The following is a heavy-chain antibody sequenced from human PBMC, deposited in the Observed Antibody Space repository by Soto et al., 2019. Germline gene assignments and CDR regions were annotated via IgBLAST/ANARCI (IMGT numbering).Heavy chain of an antibody. CDR3: ARVVLVGATPDYFDH. J-gene: IGHJ4*01. D-gene: IGHD1-26*01. Sequence: EVQLVESGVSFIQPGGSLRLSSAVSGFSVSRNFMSWIREAPGKGLEWVSILYSGGTTYYTGSVEGRFTMSGDDSKNTVYLQMKSLRVEDTATYFCARVVLVGATPDYFDHWGQGSLVTVSS. V-gene: IGHV3-53*01. CDR2: LYSGGTT. CDR1: GFSVSRNF.